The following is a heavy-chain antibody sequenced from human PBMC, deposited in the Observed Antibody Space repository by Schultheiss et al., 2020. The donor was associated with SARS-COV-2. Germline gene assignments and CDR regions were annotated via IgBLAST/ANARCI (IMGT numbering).Heavy chain of an antibody. D-gene: IGHD3-9*01. V-gene: IGHV4-30-4*08. CDR2: IYYSGST. CDR1: GGSISSGGYY. Sequence: LRLSCTVSGGSISSGGYYWSWIRQPPGKGLEWIGYIYYSGSTYYNPSLKSRVTISVDTSKNQFSLKLSSVTAADTAVYYCARFYDILTGYSDYWGQGTLVTVSS. CDR3: ARFYDILTGYSDY. J-gene: IGHJ4*02.